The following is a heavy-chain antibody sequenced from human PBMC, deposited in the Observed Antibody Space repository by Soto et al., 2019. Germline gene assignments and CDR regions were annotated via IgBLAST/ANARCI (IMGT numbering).Heavy chain of an antibody. CDR1: GFTFSGYC. V-gene: IGHV3-7*03. CDR3: ARVNVYYYYGMDV. Sequence: PGGSLSLSCAAAGFTFSGYCMSWVRQAPGKGLEWVANIKQDGSEKYYVDSVKGRFTISRDNAKNSLYLQMNSLRAEDTAVYYCARVNVYYYYGMDVWGQGTTVTVSS. J-gene: IGHJ6*02. CDR2: IKQDGSEK.